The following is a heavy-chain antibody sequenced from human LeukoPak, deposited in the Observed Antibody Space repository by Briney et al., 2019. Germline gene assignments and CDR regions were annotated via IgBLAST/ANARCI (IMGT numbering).Heavy chain of an antibody. J-gene: IGHJ3*02. CDR3: ARGGGRFGEFLDAFDI. CDR2: INWNGGST. CDR1: GFTFDDYG. V-gene: IGHV3-20*01. Sequence: PGGSLRLSCAASGFTFDDYGMSWVRQAPGKGLEWVSGINWNGGSTGYADSVKGRFTISRDNAKHSLYLQMNSLRAEGTALYHCARGGGRFGEFLDAFDIWGQGTMVTVSS. D-gene: IGHD3-10*01.